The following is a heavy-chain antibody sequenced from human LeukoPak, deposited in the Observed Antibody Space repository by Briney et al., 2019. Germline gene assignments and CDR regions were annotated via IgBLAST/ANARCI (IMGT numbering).Heavy chain of an antibody. CDR3: AKFLTAAANSAMDV. CDR2: ISGPGGST. Sequence: PGGSLRLSCAASGLTFSSYAMSWVRQAPGKGLEWVSGISGPGGSTYYADSVKGRFTISRDNTKNTLYPQMNSLRAEDTAVYYCAKFLTAAANSAMDVWGQGTTVTVSS. V-gene: IGHV3-23*01. D-gene: IGHD2-21*02. CDR1: GLTFSSYA. J-gene: IGHJ6*02.